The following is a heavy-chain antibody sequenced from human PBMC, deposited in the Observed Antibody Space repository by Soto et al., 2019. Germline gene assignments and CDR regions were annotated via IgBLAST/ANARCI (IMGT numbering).Heavy chain of an antibody. CDR3: ARFGYSTNIGIDY. J-gene: IGHJ4*02. CDR1: GGSISSGCYY. CDR2: IYYSGST. D-gene: IGHD3-22*01. Sequence: QVQLQESGPGLVKPSQTLSLTCTVSGGSISSGCYYWSWIRQHPGKGLEWIGYIYYSGSTYYNPSLNSRVTISVDTSKNQFSLKLSSVTAADTAVYYCARFGYSTNIGIDYWGQGTLVTVSS. V-gene: IGHV4-31*03.